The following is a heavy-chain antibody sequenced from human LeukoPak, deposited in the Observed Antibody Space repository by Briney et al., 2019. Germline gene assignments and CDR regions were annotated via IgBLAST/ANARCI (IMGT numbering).Heavy chain of an antibody. CDR2: ISYDGSNK. J-gene: IGHJ3*02. V-gene: IGHV3-30*03. CDR3: ATSFINAFDI. Sequence: GGSLRLSCAASGFTFSSYGMHWVRQAPDKGLEWVAVISYDGSNKYYADSVKGRFTISRDNSKNTLYLQMNSLRAEDTAVYYCATSFINAFDIWGQGTMVTVSS. D-gene: IGHD3-16*02. CDR1: GFTFSSYG.